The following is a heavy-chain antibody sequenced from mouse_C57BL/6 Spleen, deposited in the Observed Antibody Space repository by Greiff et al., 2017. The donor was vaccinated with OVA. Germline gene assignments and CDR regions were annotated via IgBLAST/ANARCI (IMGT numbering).Heavy chain of an antibody. J-gene: IGHJ2*01. CDR2: INPSSGYT. CDR3: ARPNFDY. CDR1: GYTFTSYT. V-gene: IGHV1-4*01. Sequence: VKLMESGAELARPGASVKMSCKASGYTFTSYTMHWVKQRPGQGLEWIGYINPSSGYTKYNQKFKDKATLTADKSSSTAYMQLSSLTSEDSAVYYCARPNFDYWGQGTTLTVSS.